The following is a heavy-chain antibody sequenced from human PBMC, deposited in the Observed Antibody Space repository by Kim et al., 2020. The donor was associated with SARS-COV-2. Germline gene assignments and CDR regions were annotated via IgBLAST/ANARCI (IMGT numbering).Heavy chain of an antibody. CDR3: AGSSGWYVGGVDY. D-gene: IGHD6-19*01. CDR2: IKQDGSEK. Sequence: GGSLRLSCAASGFTFSSYWMSWVRQAPGKGLEWVANIKQDGSEKYYVDSVKGRFTISRDNAKNSLYLQMNSLRAEDTAVYYCAGSSGWYVGGVDYWGQGTLVTVSS. CDR1: GFTFSSYW. V-gene: IGHV3-7*01. J-gene: IGHJ4*02.